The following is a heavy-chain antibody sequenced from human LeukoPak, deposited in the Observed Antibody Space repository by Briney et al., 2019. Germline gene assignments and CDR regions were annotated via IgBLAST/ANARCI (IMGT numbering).Heavy chain of an antibody. D-gene: IGHD3-16*01. CDR1: GLFFSDSV. CDR2: ISSSGANT. V-gene: IGHV3-23*01. Sequence: PGGSLRLSCTASGLFFSDSVMSWVRQAPGKGLQWVSAISSSGANTDTADSLRGRFVISRDNSKDTVYLQMNSLRVEDTGIYYCARRTSGAKDVWGKGTTVTVSP. CDR3: ARRTSGAKDV. J-gene: IGHJ6*04.